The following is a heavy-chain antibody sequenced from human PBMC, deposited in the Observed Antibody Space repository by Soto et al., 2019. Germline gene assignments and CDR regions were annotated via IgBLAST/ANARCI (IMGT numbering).Heavy chain of an antibody. D-gene: IGHD3-16*02. CDR2: INHSGST. CDR1: GGSFSGYY. V-gene: IGHV4-34*01. J-gene: IGHJ4*02. CDR3: ARRYVWGSYRGWYFDY. Sequence: QVQLQQWGAGLLKPSETLSLTCAVYGGSFSGYYWSWIRQPPGKGLEWIGEINHSGSTNYNPSLKSRVTISVDTSKNQFSLKLSSVTAADTAVYYCARRYVWGSYRGWYFDYWGQGTLVTVSS.